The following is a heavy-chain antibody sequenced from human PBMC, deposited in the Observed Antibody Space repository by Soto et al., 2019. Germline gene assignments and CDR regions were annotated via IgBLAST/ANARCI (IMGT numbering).Heavy chain of an antibody. CDR3: AKSPWDNYYDSSGSWYYFDY. V-gene: IGHV3-9*01. CDR2: ISWNSGSI. J-gene: IGHJ4*02. CDR1: GFTFDDYA. Sequence: PGGSLRLSCAASGFTFDDYAMHWVRQAPGKGLEWVSGISWNSGSIGYADSVKGLFTISRDNAKNSLYLQMNSLRAEDTALYYCAKSPWDNYYDSSGSWYYFDYWGQGTLVTVSS. D-gene: IGHD3-22*01.